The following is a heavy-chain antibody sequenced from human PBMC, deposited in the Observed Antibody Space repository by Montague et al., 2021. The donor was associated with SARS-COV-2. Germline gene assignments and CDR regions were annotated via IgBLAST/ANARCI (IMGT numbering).Heavy chain of an antibody. CDR1: GGSFSGYY. J-gene: IGHJ5*02. D-gene: IGHD3-22*01. CDR3: ARGPRITMIVVVITDIWFDP. Sequence: SETLSLTCAVYGGSFSGYYWSWIRQPPGKGLEWIGEINHSGSTNYNPSLKSRVTISVDTSKNQFSPELSSVTAADTAVYCCARGPRITMIVVVITDIWFDPWGQGTLVTVSS. V-gene: IGHV4-34*01. CDR2: INHSGST.